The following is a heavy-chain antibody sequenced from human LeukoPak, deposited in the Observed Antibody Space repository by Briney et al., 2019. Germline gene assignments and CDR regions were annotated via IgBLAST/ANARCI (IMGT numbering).Heavy chain of an antibody. CDR2: IYYSGST. J-gene: IGHJ4*02. CDR1: GGSISNYY. CDR3: ARVAPCSSTTCYQGIFDY. Sequence: PSETLSLTCTVSGGSISNYYWSWIRQPPGKGLEWVGYIYYSGSTNYNPSLKSRVTISVDTSKNQFSLKLSSVTAADTAVYYCARVAPCSSTTCYQGIFDYWGQGTLVTVSS. D-gene: IGHD2-2*01. V-gene: IGHV4-59*01.